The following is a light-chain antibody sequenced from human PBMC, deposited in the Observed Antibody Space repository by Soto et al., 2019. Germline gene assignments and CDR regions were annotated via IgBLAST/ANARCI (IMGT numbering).Light chain of an antibody. V-gene: IGKV3-15*01. J-gene: IGKJ2*01. Sequence: EIVMTQSPATLSVSPGERATLSCRVSQSVSSNLAWYQQKPGQAPRLLIYGASTRATGIPARFSGSGSGTDFTLTISRLQSEDFAVYYCQQYNNWPPGNTFGQGTKLEIK. CDR3: QQYNNWPPGNT. CDR2: GAS. CDR1: QSVSSN.